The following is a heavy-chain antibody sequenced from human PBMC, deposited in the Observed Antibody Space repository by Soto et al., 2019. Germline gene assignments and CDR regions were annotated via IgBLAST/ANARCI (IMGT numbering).Heavy chain of an antibody. D-gene: IGHD1-1*01. Sequence: ASVKVSCKASGYTFTSYAIYWVRQATGQGLEWMGWMNPNTGNSGYAQKFQGRVTMTSDTSISTAHMELSSLRSEDTAVYYCARRAETNGWNGFGADKYYFDFWGQGTLVTVSS. CDR3: ARRAETNGWNGFGADKYYFDF. V-gene: IGHV1-8*01. J-gene: IGHJ4*02. CDR1: GYTFTSYA. CDR2: MNPNTGNS.